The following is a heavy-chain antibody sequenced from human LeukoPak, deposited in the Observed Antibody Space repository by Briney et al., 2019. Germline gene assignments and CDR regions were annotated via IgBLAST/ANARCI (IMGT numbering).Heavy chain of an antibody. CDR2: INPGGDNT. CDR1: GYTFTNYY. D-gene: IGHD4-17*01. V-gene: IGHV1-46*01. CDR3: ARNYGDYLIGRYYMDV. Sequence: EASVKVSRKASGYTFTNYYIHWVRQAPGQGLEWMGLINPGGDNTDYAQNFQGRVTMTRDTSTSTVYMGLSSLRSEDTAVYYCARNYGDYLIGRYYMDVWGKGTTVTVSS. J-gene: IGHJ6*03.